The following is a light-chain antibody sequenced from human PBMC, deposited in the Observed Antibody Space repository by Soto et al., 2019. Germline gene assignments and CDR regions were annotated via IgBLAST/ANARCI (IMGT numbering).Light chain of an antibody. CDR2: EGS. Sequence: CTGTSSDVGAYNLVSWYQHHPGMAPKLIIYEGSKRPSGVSNRFSASKSGNTASLTISGLQAEDEDDYLCCSYAVRAFHQVCGTGISITVL. J-gene: IGLJ1*01. CDR1: SSDVGAYNL. CDR3: CSYAVRAFHQV. V-gene: IGLV2-23*01.